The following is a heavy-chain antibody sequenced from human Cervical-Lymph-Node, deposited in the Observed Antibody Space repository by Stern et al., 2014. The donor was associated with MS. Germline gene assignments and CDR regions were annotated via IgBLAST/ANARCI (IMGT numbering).Heavy chain of an antibody. V-gene: IGHV3-48*02. CDR1: GFRFSGFS. CDR3: ARLVFGMDV. J-gene: IGHJ6*02. CDR2: ISSSGNTI. Sequence: EVHLVESGGGLVQPGGSLKLSCAASGFRFSGFSLNWVRQAPGKGLEWISQISSSGNTIYTADSVKGRFTISRDNARNSLYVQMNSLRDEDTAVYYCARLVFGMDVWGQGTTVTVSS. D-gene: IGHD5/OR15-5a*01.